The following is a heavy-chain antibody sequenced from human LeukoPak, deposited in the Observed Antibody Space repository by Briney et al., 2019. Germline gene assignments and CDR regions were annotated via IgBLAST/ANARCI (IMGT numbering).Heavy chain of an antibody. CDR2: SIPIFGTA. CDR1: GGTFSSYA. D-gene: IGHD6-13*01. J-gene: IGHJ4*02. V-gene: IGHV1-69*13. CDR3: ARPPDDSGSMWYFDY. Sequence: GASVKVSCKASGGTFSSYAISWVRQAPGQWLEWMGGSIPIFGTANYAQKFQGRVTITADESTSTAYMELSSLRSEDTAVYYCARPPDDSGSMWYFDYWGQGTLVPVSS.